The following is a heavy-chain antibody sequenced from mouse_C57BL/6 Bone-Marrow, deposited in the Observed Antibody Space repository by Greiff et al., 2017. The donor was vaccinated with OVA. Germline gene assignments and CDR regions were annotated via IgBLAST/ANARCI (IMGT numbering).Heavy chain of an antibody. CDR1: GFNIKDDY. J-gene: IGHJ1*03. CDR2: IDPENGDT. V-gene: IGHV14-4*01. Sequence: VHVKQSGAELVRPGASVKLSCTASGFNIKDDYMQWVKQRPEQGLEWIGWIDPENGDTEYASKFKGKATLTADTSSNTAYLQLSSRTSEDTAVYYCTTSRYSNYEYFDVWGTGTTVTVSS. D-gene: IGHD2-5*01. CDR3: TTSRYSNYEYFDV.